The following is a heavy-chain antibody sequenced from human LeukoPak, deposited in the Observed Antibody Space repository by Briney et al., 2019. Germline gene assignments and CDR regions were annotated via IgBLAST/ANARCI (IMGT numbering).Heavy chain of an antibody. Sequence: SETLSLTCTVSGGSISSYYWSWIRQPPGKGLEWVGYIYYSGNTNYNPSLKSRVTISVDTSKNQYSLKLSSVTAADTAVYYCARRVVPAAKNWFDPWGQGTLVTVSS. CDR1: GGSISSYY. V-gene: IGHV4-59*01. CDR3: ARRVVPAAKNWFDP. CDR2: IYYSGNT. J-gene: IGHJ5*02. D-gene: IGHD2-2*01.